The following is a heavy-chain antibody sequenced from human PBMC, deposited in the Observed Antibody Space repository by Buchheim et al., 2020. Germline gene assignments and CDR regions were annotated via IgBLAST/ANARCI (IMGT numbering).Heavy chain of an antibody. D-gene: IGHD2-15*01. Sequence: QVQLQQWGAGLLKPSETLSLTCAVYGGSFSGYYWSWIRQPPGKGLEWIGEINHSGSTNYNPSLKSRVTISVDTSKNQFSLKLSSVTAADTAVYYCARDCSGGSCYWVFDYWGQGTL. V-gene: IGHV4-34*01. J-gene: IGHJ4*02. CDR2: INHSGST. CDR1: GGSFSGYY. CDR3: ARDCSGGSCYWVFDY.